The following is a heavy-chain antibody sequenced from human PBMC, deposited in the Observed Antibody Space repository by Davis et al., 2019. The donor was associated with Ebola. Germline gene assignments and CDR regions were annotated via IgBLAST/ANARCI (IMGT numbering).Heavy chain of an antibody. CDR1: GFTFSSYA. D-gene: IGHD3-3*01. V-gene: IGHV3-30-3*01. CDR3: ARDVSITIFPTGWFDP. CDR2: ISYDGSNK. Sequence: GESLKISCAASGFTFSSYAMHWVRQAPGKGLEWVAVISYDGSNKYYADSVKGRFTISRDNSKNTLYLQMNSLRAEDTAVYYCARDVSITIFPTGWFDPWGQGTLVTVSS. J-gene: IGHJ5*02.